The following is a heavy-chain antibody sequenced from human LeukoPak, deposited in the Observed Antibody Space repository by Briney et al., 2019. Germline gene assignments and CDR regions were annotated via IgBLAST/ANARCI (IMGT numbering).Heavy chain of an antibody. V-gene: IGHV4-61*08. Sequence: SETLSLTCTVSGGSISSGGYYWSWIRQPPGKGLEWIGYIYYSGSTNYNPSLKSRITISVDTSKNQFSLKLSSVTAADTAVYYCARVGATTEFDYWGQGTLVTVSS. CDR1: GGSISSGGYY. J-gene: IGHJ4*02. D-gene: IGHD1-26*01. CDR3: ARVGATTEFDY. CDR2: IYYSGST.